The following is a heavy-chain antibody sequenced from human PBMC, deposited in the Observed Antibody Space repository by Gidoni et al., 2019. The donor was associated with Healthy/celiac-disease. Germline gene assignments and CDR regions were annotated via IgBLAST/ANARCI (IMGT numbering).Heavy chain of an antibody. V-gene: IGHV4-39*07. CDR2: IYYSGST. Sequence: LQLQQSGTGLVKPSKSLSITCPVSGGSISSSSYYWGWIRKPPGKGLEWIGSIYYSGSTYYNPSLKCRVTISVDTSKNQFSLKLSSVTAADTAVYYCARDNTAMVSYYGMDVWGQGTTVTVSS. D-gene: IGHD5-18*01. J-gene: IGHJ6*02. CDR1: GGSISSSSYY. CDR3: ARDNTAMVSYYGMDV.